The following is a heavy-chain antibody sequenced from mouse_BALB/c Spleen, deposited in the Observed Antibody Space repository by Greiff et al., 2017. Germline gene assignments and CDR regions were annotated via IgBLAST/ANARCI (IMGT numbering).Heavy chain of an antibody. D-gene: IGHD2-2*01. J-gene: IGHJ4*01. Sequence: QVQLKQSGPELVKPGASVRISCKASGYTFTSYYIHWVKQRPGQGLEWIGWIYPGNVNTKYNEKFKGKATLTADKSSSTAYMQLSSLTSEDSAVYFCARWLDYAMDYWGQGTSVTVSS. CDR3: ARWLDYAMDY. CDR1: GYTFTSYY. CDR2: IYPGNVNT. V-gene: IGHV1S56*01.